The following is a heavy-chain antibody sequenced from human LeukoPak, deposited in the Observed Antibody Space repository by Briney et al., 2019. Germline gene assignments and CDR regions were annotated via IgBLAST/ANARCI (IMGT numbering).Heavy chain of an antibody. CDR3: ARALQYCSSSSCPGANNWFDP. D-gene: IGHD2-2*01. CDR2: IWYDGSYK. V-gene: IGHV3-33*01. Sequence: GGSLRLSCAASGFTFSTYGMHWVRQAPGKGLEWVAVIWYDGSYKYYADSVKGRFTLSRDNSKNTLYLQMSSLRAEDTAVYFCARALQYCSSSSCPGANNWFDPWGQGTLVTVSS. J-gene: IGHJ5*02. CDR1: GFTFSTYG.